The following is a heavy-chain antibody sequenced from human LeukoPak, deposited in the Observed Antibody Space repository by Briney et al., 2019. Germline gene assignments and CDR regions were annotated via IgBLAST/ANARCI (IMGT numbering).Heavy chain of an antibody. CDR2: ISGSGGNT. J-gene: IGHJ4*02. CDR3: AKDTAIAVAGTYDY. CDR1: GFTFSNYA. V-gene: IGHV3-23*01. Sequence: GGSLRLSCAASGFTFSNYAMSWVRQAPGKGLEWVSVISGSGGNTYYADSVKGRFTISRDNSKNTLYLQMNSLRAEDTAVYYCAKDTAIAVAGTYDYWGQGTLVTVSS. D-gene: IGHD6-19*01.